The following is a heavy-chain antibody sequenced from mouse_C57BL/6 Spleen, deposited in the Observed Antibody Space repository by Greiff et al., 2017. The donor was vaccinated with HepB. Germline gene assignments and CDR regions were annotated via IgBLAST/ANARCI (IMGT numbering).Heavy chain of an antibody. D-gene: IGHD2-14*01. CDR1: GFTFSDYY. Sequence: EVKLVESEGGLVQPGSSMKLSCTASGFTFSDYYMAWVRQVPEKGLEWVANINYDGSSTYYLDSLKSRFIISRDNAKNILYLQMSSLKSEDTATYYCARDQYDGYFDVWGTGTTVTVSS. V-gene: IGHV5-16*01. CDR3: ARDQYDGYFDV. CDR2: INYDGSST. J-gene: IGHJ1*03.